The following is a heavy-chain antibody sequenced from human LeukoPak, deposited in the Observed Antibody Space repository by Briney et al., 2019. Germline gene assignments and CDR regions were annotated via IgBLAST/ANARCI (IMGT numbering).Heavy chain of an antibody. D-gene: IGHD6-6*01. CDR2: IKQDGSEK. CDR3: ARGVGSSLLFDS. Sequence: GGSLRLSCVASGFTFSSFWMTWVRQTPGKGLEWLANIKQDGSEKYYVDSVKGRFTISRDNAKNSLYLQVNSLRAEDTAVYYCARGVGSSLLFDSWGQGTLVTVSS. V-gene: IGHV3-7*01. CDR1: GFTFSSFW. J-gene: IGHJ4*02.